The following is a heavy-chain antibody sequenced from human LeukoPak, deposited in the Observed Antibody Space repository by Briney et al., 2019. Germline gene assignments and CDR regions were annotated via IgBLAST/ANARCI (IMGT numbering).Heavy chain of an antibody. D-gene: IGHD1-26*01. CDR2: IYYSGNT. CDR3: ARVGSGNFDY. CDR1: GGAISTYY. Sequence: SETLSLNCTVSGGAISTYYWSWIRQPPGKGLEWIGYIYYSGNTNYNPSLKSRLTISVDTSKNQFSLRLSSVTAADTAVYFCARVGSGNFDYWGQGTLVTVSS. V-gene: IGHV4-59*01. J-gene: IGHJ4*02.